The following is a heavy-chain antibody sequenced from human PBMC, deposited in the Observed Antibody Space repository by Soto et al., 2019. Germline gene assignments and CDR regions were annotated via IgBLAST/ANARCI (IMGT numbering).Heavy chain of an antibody. J-gene: IGHJ4*02. V-gene: IGHV1-8*01. CDR1: GYTFTSYD. CDR3: AREPAGYFDY. D-gene: IGHD6-13*01. Sequence: ASVKVSCKASGYTFTSYDINWVRQATGQGREWMGWMNPNSGNTGYAQKFQGRVTMTRDTSTSTVYMELSSLRSEDTAVYYCAREPAGYFDYWGQGTLVTVSS. CDR2: MNPNSGNT.